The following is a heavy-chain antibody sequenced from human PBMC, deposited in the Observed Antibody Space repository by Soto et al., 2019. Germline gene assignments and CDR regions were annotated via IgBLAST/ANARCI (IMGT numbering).Heavy chain of an antibody. Sequence: GASVKVSCKASGYTFSGFYMHWVRQAPGQGLEWMGWINPNSGGTKSAEKFQGRVTMTRDTSISTAYMELSRLTSDDTAVYYCASAAVTGTAGLDFWGQGTQVTVPQ. CDR2: INPNSGGT. J-gene: IGHJ4*02. V-gene: IGHV1-2*02. D-gene: IGHD6-19*01. CDR1: GYTFSGFY. CDR3: ASAAVTGTAGLDF.